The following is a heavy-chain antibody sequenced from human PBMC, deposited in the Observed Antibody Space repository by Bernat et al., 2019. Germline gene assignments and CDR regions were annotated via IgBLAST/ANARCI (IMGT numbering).Heavy chain of an antibody. CDR1: GFVFSNAW. J-gene: IGHJ4*02. CDR3: TTELNMPTLKFN. V-gene: IGHV3-15*01. CDR2: MKPQAEGGTT. D-gene: IGHD2-2*01. Sequence: EVQLVDSGGGLVKPGGSLRLSCAASGFVFSNAWMNWVRQAPGRGLEWVGRMKPQAEGGTTDYAAPVKGRFFISRDDSKSSLYLQMSSLKTEDTAIYYCTTELNMPTLKFNWGQGTLVTVAS.